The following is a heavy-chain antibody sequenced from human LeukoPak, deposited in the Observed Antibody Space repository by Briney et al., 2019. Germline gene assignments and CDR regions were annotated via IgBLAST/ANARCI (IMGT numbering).Heavy chain of an antibody. D-gene: IGHD2-2*01. CDR2: IIPIFGTA. V-gene: IGHV1-69*05. CDR1: GGTFSSYA. CDR3: ARMALGYCSSTSCLRDAFDI. J-gene: IGHJ3*02. Sequence: SVKVSCKASGGTFSSYAISWVRQAPGQGLEWMGGIIPIFGTANYAQKFQGRVTITTDESTSTAYMELSSLRSEDTAVYYCARMALGYCSSTSCLRDAFDIWGQGTMVTVSS.